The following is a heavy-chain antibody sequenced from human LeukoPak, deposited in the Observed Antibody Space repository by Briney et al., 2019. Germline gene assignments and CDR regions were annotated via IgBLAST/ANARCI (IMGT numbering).Heavy chain of an antibody. CDR2: IVGGAGYT. Sequence: GGSLRLSCAASGFTASTYGVSWVRQAPGKGLQWVSAIVGGAGYTFYADYVKGRFTISRDNSWNSLYLQMNSLRDDDTAVYYCAKGSRTGQFPMDVWGQGTTVTVSS. CDR3: AKGSRTGQFPMDV. V-gene: IGHV3-23*01. J-gene: IGHJ6*02. CDR1: GFTASTYG. D-gene: IGHD1-1*01.